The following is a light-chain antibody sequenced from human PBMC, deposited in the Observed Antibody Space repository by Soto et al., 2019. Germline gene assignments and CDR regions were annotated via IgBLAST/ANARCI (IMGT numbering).Light chain of an antibody. V-gene: IGKV3-11*01. J-gene: IGKJ1*01. CDR2: DTS. Sequence: EIVLPQSPATLSLSPGERATLSCRASQSVSSSLAWYQQKPGQAPRLLIYDTSNRATGIQARFSGSGSGTGFTLTISSLEPEDFAVYYCQQRRNWPRTFGQVTKVEIK. CDR1: QSVSSS. CDR3: QQRRNWPRT.